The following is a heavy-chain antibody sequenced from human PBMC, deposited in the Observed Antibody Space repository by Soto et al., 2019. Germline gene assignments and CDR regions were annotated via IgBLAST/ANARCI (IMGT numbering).Heavy chain of an antibody. CDR3: ANPIPKTGTTCRF. V-gene: IGHV3-23*01. CDR2: ISGSGDDT. J-gene: IGHJ4*02. Sequence: QLLESGGGFVQPGGSLRLSCVASGFTFSNFAMAWVRQAPGEGLEWVSAISGSGDDTIYADSMKGRFTISRDNSKYTLYLQINSLRAEDSAVYYCANPIPKTGTTCRFWGQGTLVTVSS. D-gene: IGHD1-1*01. CDR1: GFTFSNFA.